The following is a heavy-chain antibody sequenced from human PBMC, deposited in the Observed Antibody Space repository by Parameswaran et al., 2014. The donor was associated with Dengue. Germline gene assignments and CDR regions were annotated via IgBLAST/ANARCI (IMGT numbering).Heavy chain of an antibody. CDR1: GGSISSGGYS. Sequence: SETLSLTCTVSGGSISSGGYSWSWIRQPPGKGLEWIGYIYHSGSTYYNPSLKSRVTISVDRSKNQFSLKLSSVTAADTAVYYCARGRAGYNDFWSGYPGGAFDIWGQGTMVTVSS. V-gene: IGHV4-30-2*01. D-gene: IGHD3-3*01. CDR3: ARGRAGYNDFWSGYPGGAFDI. CDR2: IYHSGST. J-gene: IGHJ3*02.